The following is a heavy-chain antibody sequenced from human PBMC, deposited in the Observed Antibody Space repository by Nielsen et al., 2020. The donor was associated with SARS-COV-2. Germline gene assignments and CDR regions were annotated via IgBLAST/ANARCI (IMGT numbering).Heavy chain of an antibody. V-gene: IGHV4-39*07. CDR3: AFSVITYYYDSSGYYDYFDY. D-gene: IGHD3-22*01. CDR2: IYYSGST. CDR1: GGSISSSSYY. Sequence: SETLSLTCTVSGGSISSSSYYWGWIRQPPGKGLEWIGSIYYSGSTYYNPSLKSRVTMSVDTSKNQFSLKLSSVTAADTAVYYCAFSVITYYYDSSGYYDYFDYWGQGTLVTVSS. J-gene: IGHJ4*02.